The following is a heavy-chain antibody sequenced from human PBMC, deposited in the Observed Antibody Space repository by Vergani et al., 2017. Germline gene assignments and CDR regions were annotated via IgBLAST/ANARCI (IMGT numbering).Heavy chain of an antibody. CDR1: GYSLTELT. CDR3: AIVTYYYDSSGYYLDY. Sequence: QVQLVQSGSEVRKPGASVKVSCQVSGYSLTELTIHWVRQAPGKGLDWMGGFDPEHGEVTFATHIQGRVTMTEDRSTDTAYMELRSLRPEDTALYYCAIVTYYYDSSGYYLDYWGQGTLVTVSS. CDR2: FDPEHGEV. V-gene: IGHV1-24*01. J-gene: IGHJ4*02. D-gene: IGHD3-22*01.